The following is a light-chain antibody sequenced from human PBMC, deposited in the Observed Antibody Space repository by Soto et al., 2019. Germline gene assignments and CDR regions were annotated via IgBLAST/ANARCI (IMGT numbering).Light chain of an antibody. CDR1: GSDIGAYEH. CDR2: GVT. Sequence: QSVLTQPASVSGSPGKSITISCTGTGSDIGAYEHVSWYQHLPGKAPKLMIYGVTNRPSGVSNRFAGSKSGNTASLTISGLQAGDEADYYCNSYTSANTYVFGTGTKVTVL. CDR3: NSYTSANTYV. J-gene: IGLJ1*01. V-gene: IGLV2-14*01.